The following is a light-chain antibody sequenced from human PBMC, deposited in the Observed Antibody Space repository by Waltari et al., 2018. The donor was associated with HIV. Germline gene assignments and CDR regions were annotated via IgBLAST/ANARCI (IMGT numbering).Light chain of an antibody. J-gene: IGKJ2*01. Sequence: DIQMTQSPLSLSASVGDRVTITCQASQVIKHYLNWYQQKPGKAPNLLIYDASNLEAGVPSRFSGSGSGTHFTLTVSSLRPEDTATYYCQQYDDLEYTFGQGTRLEMK. CDR3: QQYDDLEYT. CDR2: DAS. V-gene: IGKV1-33*01. CDR1: QVIKHY.